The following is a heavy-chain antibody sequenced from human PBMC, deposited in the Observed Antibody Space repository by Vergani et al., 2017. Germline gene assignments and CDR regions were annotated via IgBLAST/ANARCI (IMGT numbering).Heavy chain of an antibody. V-gene: IGHV3-23*01. CDR3: AKHQQQLPIYWYFDL. CDR1: GFTFSACP. D-gene: IGHD6-13*01. J-gene: IGHJ2*01. CDR2: ISARYPST. Sequence: EVQLLQSGGGVIQPGGSVRLSCAASGFTFSACPMTWVRQAPGKGLEWVSAISARYPSTYYADSVKGRFTISRDNSNNMLYLQMNSLRAEDTAVYYCAKHQQQLPIYWYFDLWGRGTLVTVSS.